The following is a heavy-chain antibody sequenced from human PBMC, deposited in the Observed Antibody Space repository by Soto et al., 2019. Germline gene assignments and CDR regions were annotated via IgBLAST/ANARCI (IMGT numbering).Heavy chain of an antibody. CDR2: IIPIFGTA. J-gene: IGHJ4*02. V-gene: IGHV1-69*01. Sequence: VKVSCKASGGTFSSYAISWVRQAPGQGLEWMGGIIPIFGTANYAQKFQGRVTITADESTSTAYMELSSLRSEDTAVYYCAIMGDYYDSSGYSYFDYWGQGTLVTVSS. D-gene: IGHD3-22*01. CDR3: AIMGDYYDSSGYSYFDY. CDR1: GGTFSSYA.